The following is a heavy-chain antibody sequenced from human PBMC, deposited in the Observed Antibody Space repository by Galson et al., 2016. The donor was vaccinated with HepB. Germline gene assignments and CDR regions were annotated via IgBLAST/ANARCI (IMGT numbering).Heavy chain of an antibody. CDR1: GFTFSGYG. J-gene: IGHJ4*02. Sequence: LRLSCAASGFTFSGYGMHWVRQAPGKGLEWVSVIWFDGSNKYYAGSVKGRFTISRDNSKDSLYLQMNSLRAEDTAVYYCARGRYSSSWYGDFDYWGQGTLVTVSS. V-gene: IGHV3-33*01. CDR3: ARGRYSSSWYGDFDY. CDR2: IWFDGSNK. D-gene: IGHD6-13*01.